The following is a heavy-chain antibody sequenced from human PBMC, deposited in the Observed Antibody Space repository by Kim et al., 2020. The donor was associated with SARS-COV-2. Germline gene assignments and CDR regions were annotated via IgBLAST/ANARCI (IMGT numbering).Heavy chain of an antibody. CDR3: ARTRRYYYDSRGYYLDY. Sequence: SETLSLTCAVYGVSFSGYYWSWIRQPPGKGLEWIGEINHSGSTNYNPSLKSRVNISVDTSKNQFSLKLSSVTVADTAVYYCARTRRYYYDSRGYYLDYCGQGTLVAVPS. CDR1: GVSFSGYY. V-gene: IGHV4-34*01. CDR2: INHSGST. J-gene: IGHJ4*02. D-gene: IGHD3-22*01.